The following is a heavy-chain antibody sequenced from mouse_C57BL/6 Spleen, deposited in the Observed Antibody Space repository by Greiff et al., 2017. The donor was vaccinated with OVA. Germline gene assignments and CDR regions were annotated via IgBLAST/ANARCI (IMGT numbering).Heavy chain of an antibody. CDR1: GFSLTSYG. V-gene: IGHV2-4*01. D-gene: IGHD6-1*01. Sequence: QVQLQQSGPGLVQPSQSLSITCTVSGFSLTSYGVHWVRQPPGKGLEWLGVIWSGGSTDHNAAFISRPSLSKDNSKSQVFFKMNSLQAEDTARYYGAKNQKFTKKRPTEYYFDYWGQGTTLTVSS. J-gene: IGHJ2*01. CDR3: AKNQKFTKKRPTEYYFDY. CDR2: IWSGGST.